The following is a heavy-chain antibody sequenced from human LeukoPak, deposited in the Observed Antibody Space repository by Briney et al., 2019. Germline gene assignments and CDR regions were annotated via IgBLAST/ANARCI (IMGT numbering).Heavy chain of an antibody. V-gene: IGHV4-31*03. CDR2: IYYSGST. CDR3: ARGYCSGGSCYSGLFDY. CDR1: GGSISSGGYY. Sequence: SGTLSLTCTVSGGSISSGGYYWSWIRQHPGKGLEWIGYIYYSGSTYYNPSLKSRVTISVDTSKNQFSLKLSSATAADTAVYYCARGYCSGGSCYSGLFDYWGQGTLVTVSS. J-gene: IGHJ4*02. D-gene: IGHD2-15*01.